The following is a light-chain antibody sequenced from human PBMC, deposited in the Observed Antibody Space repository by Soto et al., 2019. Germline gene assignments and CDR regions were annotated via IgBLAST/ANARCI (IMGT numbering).Light chain of an antibody. CDR3: QTWGAGIRV. CDR2: VNRDGSH. CDR1: SGHSNYA. J-gene: IGLJ3*02. Sequence: QPVLTQSPSASASLGASVKLTCTLSSGHSNYAIAWHQQQPEKGPRYLMRVNRDGSHTKGDGIPDRFSGSTSGAERYLTISSLQSEDEADYYCQTWGAGIRVFGGGTKVTVL. V-gene: IGLV4-69*01.